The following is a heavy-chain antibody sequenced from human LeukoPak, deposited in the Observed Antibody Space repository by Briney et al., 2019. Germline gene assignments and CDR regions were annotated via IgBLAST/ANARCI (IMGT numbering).Heavy chain of an antibody. V-gene: IGHV1-2*02. CDR1: GYTFTGYY. Sequence: ASVKVSCKAIGYTFTGYYMHWVRQAPGQGPEWMGWINPKSGGTKFAQKFEGRVTMTRDTSITTVYMELSRLRSDDTAMYYCARDRNYYDNSGYPFDPWGQGTLVTVPS. D-gene: IGHD3-22*01. CDR3: ARDRNYYDNSGYPFDP. CDR2: INPKSGGT. J-gene: IGHJ5*02.